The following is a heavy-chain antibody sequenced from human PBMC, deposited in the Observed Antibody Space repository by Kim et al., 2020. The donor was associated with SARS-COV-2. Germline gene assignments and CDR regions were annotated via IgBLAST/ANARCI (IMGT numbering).Heavy chain of an antibody. V-gene: IGHV3-49*02. J-gene: IGHJ4*02. D-gene: IGHD3-22*01. CDR3: TRESDYYYDSSGYADY. Sequence: SVKGRSTISRDDSKSIAYLQMNSLKTEDTAVYYCTRESDYYYDSSGYADYWGQGTLVTVSS.